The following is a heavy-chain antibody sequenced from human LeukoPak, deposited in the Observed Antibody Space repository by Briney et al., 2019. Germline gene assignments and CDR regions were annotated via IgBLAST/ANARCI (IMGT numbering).Heavy chain of an antibody. Sequence: ASVKVSCKASGYTFTSYGISWVRQAPGQGLEWMGWISAYNGNTNYAQKLQGRVTMTTDTSTSTAYMELRSLRSDDTAVYYCARERILLYDQRIDYWGQGTRVTVSS. V-gene: IGHV1-18*01. D-gene: IGHD3-10*01. CDR2: ISAYNGNT. J-gene: IGHJ4*02. CDR3: ARERILLYDQRIDY. CDR1: GYTFTSYG.